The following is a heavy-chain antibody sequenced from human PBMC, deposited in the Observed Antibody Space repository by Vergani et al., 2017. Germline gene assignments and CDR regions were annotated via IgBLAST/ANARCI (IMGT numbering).Heavy chain of an antibody. CDR2: IHASGTK. D-gene: IGHD3-10*01. J-gene: IGHJ5*02. CDR1: GASITSGSFY. CDR3: VSASWRSDLRGVYWFDT. V-gene: IGHV4-61*02. Sequence: QVHLNEAGPGLVKPSQTLSLTCTVSGASITSGSFYWSWIRQPAGKGLEWIGRIHASGTKNYNPTHRSRVTLSVDTSKNQLDLQMISMTAADTAVYYCVSASWRSDLRGVYWFDTWGKGTLVSVSS.